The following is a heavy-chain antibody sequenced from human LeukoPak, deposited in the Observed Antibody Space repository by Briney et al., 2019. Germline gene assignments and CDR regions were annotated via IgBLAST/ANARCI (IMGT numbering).Heavy chain of an antibody. CDR1: GYTFTGYY. CDR2: IIPIFGTA. D-gene: IGHD3-22*01. V-gene: IGHV1-69*13. Sequence: SVKVSCKASGYTFTGYYMHWVRQAPGQGLEWMGGIIPIFGTANYAQKFQGRVTITADESTSTAYMELSSLRSEDTAVYYCARDPGGYYNDSSGYVRYYYMDVWGKGTTVTISS. CDR3: ARDPGGYYNDSSGYVRYYYMDV. J-gene: IGHJ6*03.